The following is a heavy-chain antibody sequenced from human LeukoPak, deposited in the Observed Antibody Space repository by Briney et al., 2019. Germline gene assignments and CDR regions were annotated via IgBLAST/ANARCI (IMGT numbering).Heavy chain of an antibody. Sequence: GGSLRLSCAASGFTFDDYTMHWVRQAPGKGLEWVSLISWDGGSTYYADSVKGRFTISRDNSKNSLYLQMNSLRTEDTALYYCAKDATITGTGYYMDVWGKGTTVTVSS. J-gene: IGHJ6*03. CDR2: ISWDGGST. V-gene: IGHV3-43*01. D-gene: IGHD1-20*01. CDR3: AKDATITGTGYYMDV. CDR1: GFTFDDYT.